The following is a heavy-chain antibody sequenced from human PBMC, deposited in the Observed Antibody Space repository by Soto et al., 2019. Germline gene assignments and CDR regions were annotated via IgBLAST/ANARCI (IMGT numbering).Heavy chain of an antibody. J-gene: IGHJ2*01. CDR2: ISGSGAST. Sequence: EVQLLESGGGLVQPGGSLRLSCAASGFTFSSYAMSWVRQAPGKGLEWVPAISGSGASTYYANSVKGRFTISRDNSKNTLYLQMNSLRAEDTAVYDCAKVLGSSGWVYWYFDLWGRGTLVTVSS. CDR1: GFTFSSYA. D-gene: IGHD6-19*01. CDR3: AKVLGSSGWVYWYFDL. V-gene: IGHV3-23*01.